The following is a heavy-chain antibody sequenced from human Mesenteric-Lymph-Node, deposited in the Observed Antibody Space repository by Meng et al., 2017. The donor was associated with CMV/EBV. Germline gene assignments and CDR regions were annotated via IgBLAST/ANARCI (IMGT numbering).Heavy chain of an antibody. CDR3: ARVSPYCSSTSCYRKSYYYYGMDV. CDR1: GGSISSYY. D-gene: IGHD2-2*01. J-gene: IGHJ6*02. Sequence: SETLSLTCTVSGGSISSYYWSWIRQHPGKGLEWIGYIYYSGTTNNNPSLKSRVTISVDTSKNQFSLKLSSVTAADTAVYYCARVSPYCSSTSCYRKSYYYYGMDVWGQGTTVTVSS. CDR2: IYYSGTT. V-gene: IGHV4-59*08.